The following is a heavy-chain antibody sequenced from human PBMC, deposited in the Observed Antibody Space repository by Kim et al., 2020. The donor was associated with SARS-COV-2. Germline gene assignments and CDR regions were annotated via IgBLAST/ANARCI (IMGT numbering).Heavy chain of an antibody. Sequence: GGSLRLSCAASGFTFGDYAMHWVRQPPGKGLEWVSGISWDSGTIDYADSVKGRFTISRDNAKNSLYLQMSSLRAEDTALYYCAKAGCSSTRCYTNFWGQGTLFTVSP. CDR2: ISWDSGTI. D-gene: IGHD2-2*02. CDR1: GFTFGDYA. J-gene: IGHJ4*02. CDR3: AKAGCSSTRCYTNF. V-gene: IGHV3-9*01.